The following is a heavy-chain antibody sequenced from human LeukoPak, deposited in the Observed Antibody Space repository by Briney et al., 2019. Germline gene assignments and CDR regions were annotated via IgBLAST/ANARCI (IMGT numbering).Heavy chain of an antibody. CDR2: MNPTSGKA. V-gene: IGHV1-8*01. D-gene: IGHD3-10*01. CDR1: GYTFTNYD. Sequence: ASVKVSCKASGYTFTNYDVNWVRQATGQGLEWRGGMNPTSGKAGFAQRFQGRVSMTEDTATDTAYMELSRLRSEDTAVYYCARAGSITMVRGVIIGIDYWGQGTLVTVPS. CDR3: ARAGSITMVRGVIIGIDY. J-gene: IGHJ4*02.